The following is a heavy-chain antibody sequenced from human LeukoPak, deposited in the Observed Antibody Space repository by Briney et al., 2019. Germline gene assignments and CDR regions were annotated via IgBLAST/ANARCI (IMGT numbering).Heavy chain of an antibody. CDR3: ARGPDYYDSSGYQNWFDP. D-gene: IGHD3-22*01. CDR1: GYSISSGYY. J-gene: IGHJ5*02. V-gene: IGHV4-38-2*02. CDR2: IYHSGST. Sequence: SETLSLTCTVSGYSISSGYYWGWIRQPPGKGLEWIGSIYHSGSTYYNQSLKSRVTISVDTSKNQFSLKLSSVTAADTAVYYCARGPDYYDSSGYQNWFDPWGQGTLVTVSS.